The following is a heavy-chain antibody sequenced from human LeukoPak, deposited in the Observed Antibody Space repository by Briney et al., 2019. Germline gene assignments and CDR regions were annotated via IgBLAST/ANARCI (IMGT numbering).Heavy chain of an antibody. CDR2: ISGSGDTT. D-gene: IGHD5-24*01. Sequence: GGSLRLSCAASGFNFSNFAMSWVRQAPGKGLEWVSAISGSGDTTYYADSVMGRFTISRDSSKNTLFLQMNSLRAEDAAIYYCAKHRSEVAMAALNYWGQGTLVTVSS. CDR3: AKHRSEVAMAALNY. J-gene: IGHJ4*02. V-gene: IGHV3-23*01. CDR1: GFNFSNFA.